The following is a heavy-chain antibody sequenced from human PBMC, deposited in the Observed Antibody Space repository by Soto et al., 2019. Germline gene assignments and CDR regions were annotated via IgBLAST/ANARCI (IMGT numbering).Heavy chain of an antibody. V-gene: IGHV4-61*01. Sequence: SETLFLTCTVSGFSVSSGSYYWSWLRQPQGKGLDWSVYIYYSGSTNYNPALKSRVTISVDTSKNQFSLKLSSVTAADKAVYYCARVPILVVTATYFQHWGQGTLVTVSS. CDR3: ARVPILVVTATYFQH. CDR2: IYYSGST. CDR1: GFSVSSGSYY. J-gene: IGHJ1*01. D-gene: IGHD2-21*02.